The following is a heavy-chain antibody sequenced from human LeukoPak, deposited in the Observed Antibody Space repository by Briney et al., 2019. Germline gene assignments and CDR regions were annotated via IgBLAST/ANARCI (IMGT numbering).Heavy chain of an antibody. V-gene: IGHV4-59*12. J-gene: IGHJ4*02. D-gene: IGHD6-25*01. CDR2: IYYSGST. Sequence: PSETLSLTCTVSGGSISSYYWSWIRQPPGKGLEWIGYIYYSGSTNYNPALKSLVTISVDTSKNQFSLKLSSMTAADTAVDYCARVTSIAAVDYWGQGTLVTVSS. CDR1: GGSISSYY. CDR3: ARVTSIAAVDY.